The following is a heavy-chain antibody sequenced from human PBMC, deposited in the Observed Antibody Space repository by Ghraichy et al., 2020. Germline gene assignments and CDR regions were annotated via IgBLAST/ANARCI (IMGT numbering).Heavy chain of an antibody. CDR3: SRVRGWPRTDY. CDR2: TSVHNGKT. CDR1: GYMFTSYG. J-gene: IGHJ4*02. Sequence: ASVKVSCKATGYMFTSYGISWVRQAPGQGLEWMGWTSVHNGKTNYTQKLQGRLTLTTDTSTRTDYMELRSLRSDDTAVYYCSRVRGWPRTDYWGQGTLVTVSS. D-gene: IGHD1-14*01. V-gene: IGHV1-18*01.